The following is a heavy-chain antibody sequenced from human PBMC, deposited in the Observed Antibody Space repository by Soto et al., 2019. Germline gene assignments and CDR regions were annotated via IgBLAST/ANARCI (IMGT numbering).Heavy chain of an antibody. V-gene: IGHV3-11*01. D-gene: IGHD3-10*01. Sequence: GGPLRHSCAASGFTLSDYYMTWIRQAPGKGLEWLSYISQSSTTMVHADSVKGRFTISRDNAKNSLYLQMNSLRAEDTAVYYCARVFKSGGSLDYWGPGTLVTVSS. J-gene: IGHJ4*02. CDR2: ISQSSTTM. CDR3: ARVFKSGGSLDY. CDR1: GFTLSDYY.